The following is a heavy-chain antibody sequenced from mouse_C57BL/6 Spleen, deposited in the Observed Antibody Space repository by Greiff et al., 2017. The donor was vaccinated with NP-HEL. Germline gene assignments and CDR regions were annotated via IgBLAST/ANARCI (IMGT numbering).Heavy chain of an antibody. J-gene: IGHJ2*01. D-gene: IGHD2-4*01. V-gene: IGHV1-50*01. Sequence: QVQLQQPGAELVKPGASVKLSCKASGYTFTSYWMQWVKQRPGQGLEWIGEIDPSDSYTNYNQKFKGKATLTVDTSSSTAYMQLSSLTSEDSAVYYCARMITTAFDYWGQGTTLTVSS. CDR2: IDPSDSYT. CDR1: GYTFTSYW. CDR3: ARMITTAFDY.